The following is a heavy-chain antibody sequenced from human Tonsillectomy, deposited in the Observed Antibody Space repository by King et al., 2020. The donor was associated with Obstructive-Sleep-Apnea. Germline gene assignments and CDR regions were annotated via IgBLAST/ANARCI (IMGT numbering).Heavy chain of an antibody. CDR1: GGSISSGGYY. Sequence: VQLQESGPGLVKPSQTLSLTCTVSGGSISSGGYYWSWIRQHPGKGLEWIGYIYYSGSTYYNPSLKSRVTISVDTSKNQFSLKLSSVPAADTAVYYCARDYGGYYYFDYWGQGTLVTVSS. J-gene: IGHJ4*02. D-gene: IGHD4-23*01. V-gene: IGHV4-31*03. CDR3: ARDYGGYYYFDY. CDR2: IYYSGST.